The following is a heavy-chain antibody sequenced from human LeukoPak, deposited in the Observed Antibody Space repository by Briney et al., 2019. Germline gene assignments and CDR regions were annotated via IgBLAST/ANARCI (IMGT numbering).Heavy chain of an antibody. J-gene: IGHJ4*02. D-gene: IGHD2-15*01. Sequence: PGGSLRLSCAASGFTFSSFSMSWARQTPGKGLEWVSDISASASITKYADSVKGRFIISRDNSKNTLFLQMNSLTAEDTAVYYCATGAASIGWLSHDHWGQGTLVTVSS. CDR3: ATGAASIGWLSHDH. CDR1: GFTFSSFS. V-gene: IGHV3-23*01. CDR2: ISASASIT.